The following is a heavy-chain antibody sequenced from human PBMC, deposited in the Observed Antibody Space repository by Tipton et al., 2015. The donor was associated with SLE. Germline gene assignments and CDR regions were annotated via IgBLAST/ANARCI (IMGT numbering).Heavy chain of an antibody. CDR2: INHSGST. Sequence: TCAVYGGSFSGYYWSWIRQPPGKGLEWIGEINHSGSTNYNPSLKSRVTISVDTSKNQFSLKLSSVTAADTAVYYCARDGRRWLQPSGWFDPWGQGTLVTVSS. V-gene: IGHV4-34*01. CDR1: GGSFSGYY. D-gene: IGHD5-24*01. CDR3: ARDGRRWLQPSGWFDP. J-gene: IGHJ5*02.